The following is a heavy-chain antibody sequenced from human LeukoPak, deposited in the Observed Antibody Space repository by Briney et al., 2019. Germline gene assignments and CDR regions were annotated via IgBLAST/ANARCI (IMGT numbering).Heavy chain of an antibody. CDR2: IYYSGST. D-gene: IGHD3-16*02. CDR3: ARGRYDYVWGSYRYGGHAFDI. CDR1: GGSISSGGYY. Sequence: PSQTLSLTCTVSGGSISSGGYYWSWIRQHPGKGLEWIGDIYYSGSTYYNPSLKSRVTISVDTSKNQFSLKLSSVTAADTAVYYCARGRYDYVWGSYRYGGHAFDIWGQGTMVTVSS. V-gene: IGHV4-31*03. J-gene: IGHJ3*02.